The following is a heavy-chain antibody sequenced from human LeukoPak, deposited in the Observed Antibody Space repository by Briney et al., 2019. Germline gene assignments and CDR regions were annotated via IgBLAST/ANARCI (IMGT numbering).Heavy chain of an antibody. CDR2: IYTSGST. D-gene: IGHD3-10*01. J-gene: IGHJ4*02. V-gene: IGHV4-61*02. Sequence: SETLSLTCTVSGGSLSGVSYFWGGVRQPAGKGLEWIGRIYTSGSTNYNPSLKSRVTISADTSKNQFSLNLSSVTAADTAFYYCARGPYGSAAMVLWGQGTLVTVSS. CDR1: GGSLSGVSYF. CDR3: ARGPYGSAAMVL.